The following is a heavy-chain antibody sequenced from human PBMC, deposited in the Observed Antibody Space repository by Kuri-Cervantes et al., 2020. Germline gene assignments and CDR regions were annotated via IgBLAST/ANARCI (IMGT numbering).Heavy chain of an antibody. D-gene: IGHD1-7*01. CDR3: AREGYNWNYVGPYYYYYYMDV. J-gene: IGHJ6*03. CDR1: GFTLSTYT. CDR2: ISSNSDYI. Sequence: GESLKISCAASGFTLSTYTMNWVRLAPGKGLEWVSSISSNSDYIYYADSVKGRFTISRDNAKNSLYLQMNSLRAEDTAVYYCAREGYNWNYVGPYYYYYYMDVWGKGTTVTVSS. V-gene: IGHV3-21*01.